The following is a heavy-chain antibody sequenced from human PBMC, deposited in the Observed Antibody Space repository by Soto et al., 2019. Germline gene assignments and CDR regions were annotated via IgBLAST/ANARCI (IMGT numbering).Heavy chain of an antibody. D-gene: IGHD2-2*01. J-gene: IGHJ6*02. CDR1: GYTFTSYA. Sequence: ASVKVSCKASGYTFTSYAMHWVRQAPGQRLEWMGWINAGNGNTKYSQKFQGRVTITRDTSASTAYMELSSLRSEDTAVYYCAVGPAAIEAYYYYGMDVWGQGTTVTVSS. CDR3: AVGPAAIEAYYYYGMDV. CDR2: INAGNGNT. V-gene: IGHV1-3*01.